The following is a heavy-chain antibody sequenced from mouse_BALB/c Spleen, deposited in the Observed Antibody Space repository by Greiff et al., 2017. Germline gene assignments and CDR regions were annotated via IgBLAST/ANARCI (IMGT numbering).Heavy chain of an antibody. CDR1: GFNIKDYY. CDR2: IDPENGNT. J-gene: IGHJ2*01. Sequence: EVKLVESGAELVRPGALVKLSCKASGFNIKDYYMHWVKQRPEQGLEWIGWIDPENGNTIYDPKFQGKASITADTSSNTAYLQLSSLTSEDTAVYYCARGYYGSSYWGQGTTLTVSS. V-gene: IGHV14-1*02. CDR3: ARGYYGSSY. D-gene: IGHD1-1*01.